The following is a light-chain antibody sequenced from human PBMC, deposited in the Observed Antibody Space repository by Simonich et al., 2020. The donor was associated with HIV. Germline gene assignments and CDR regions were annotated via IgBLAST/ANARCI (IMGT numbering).Light chain of an antibody. J-gene: IGKJ1*01. CDR2: AAS. CDR3: QQSYNTPRT. CDR1: QTISSY. V-gene: IGKV1-39*01. Sequence: DIQMIQSPSSLSASVGDRVPITCRASQTISSYLNWYQQKPGKAPKLLIYAASSLQSGVPSRFSGSGSGTDFTLTISSLQPEDFATYYCQQSYNTPRTFGQGSKVEIK.